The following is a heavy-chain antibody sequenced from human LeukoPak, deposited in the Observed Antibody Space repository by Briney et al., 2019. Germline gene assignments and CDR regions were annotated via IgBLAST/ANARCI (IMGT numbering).Heavy chain of an antibody. CDR1: GYTFTSYD. CDR3: ARGGYYYDSSGYYWFDP. V-gene: IGHV1-8*01. Sequence: ASVKVSCKASGYTFTSYDINWVRQATGQGLEWMGWMNPNSGNTGYAQKFQGRVTMTRNTSISTAYMELSSLRSEDTAVYHCARGGYYYDSSGYYWFDPWGQGTLVTVSS. D-gene: IGHD3-22*01. CDR2: MNPNSGNT. J-gene: IGHJ5*02.